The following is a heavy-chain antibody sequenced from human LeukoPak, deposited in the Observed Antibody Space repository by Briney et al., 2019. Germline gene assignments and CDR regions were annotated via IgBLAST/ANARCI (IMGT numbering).Heavy chain of an antibody. D-gene: IGHD1-26*01. CDR3: ASYVGSPATYLDY. J-gene: IGHJ4*02. Sequence: SETLTLTCTVSGGSISGYYWNWMRQPPGKGLEWIGYIYYSMYTNYTPSLKSRITILVDTSKNQFSLKLNSVTAADTADYSCASYVGSPATYLDYWGQGNLVTVSS. CDR1: GGSISGYY. CDR2: IYYSMYT. V-gene: IGHV4-59*08.